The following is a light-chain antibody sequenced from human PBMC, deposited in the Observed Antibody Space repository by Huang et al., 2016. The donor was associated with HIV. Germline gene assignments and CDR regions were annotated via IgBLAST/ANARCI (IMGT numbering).Light chain of an antibody. J-gene: IGKJ3*01. Sequence: DIVMTQSPDSLAVSLGERATINCKSSQSLLSGNNKNYLAWFQQKSGQTPKLLIYWASTRESGVPDRFTGSGSRTDFTLTINSLQPEDVAVYYCQQYFSPPVTFGPGTKVHV. CDR2: WAS. V-gene: IGKV4-1*01. CDR3: QQYFSPPVT. CDR1: QSLLSGNNKNY.